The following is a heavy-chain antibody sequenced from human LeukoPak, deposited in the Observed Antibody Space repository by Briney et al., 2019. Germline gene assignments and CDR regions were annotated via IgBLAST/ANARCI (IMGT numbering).Heavy chain of an antibody. J-gene: IGHJ6*04. D-gene: IGHD3-10*02. V-gene: IGHV3-30*18. CDR1: GSTFSSYG. Sequence: GGSLRLSCAASGSTFSSYGMHWVRQAPGKGLEWVAVISYDGSNKYYADSVKGRFTISRDNSKNTLYLQMNSLRAEDTAVYYCAELGITMIGGVWGKGTTVTISS. CDR3: AELGITMIGGV. CDR2: ISYDGSNK.